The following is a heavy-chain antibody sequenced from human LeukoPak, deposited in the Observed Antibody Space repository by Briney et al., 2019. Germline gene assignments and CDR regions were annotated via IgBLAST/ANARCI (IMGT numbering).Heavy chain of an antibody. Sequence: GGSLRLSCAASGFTFSNYAMSWVRQAPGKGLEWVSVISDSGGSTHYADSVNGRFTISRDNSKNTLYLQMNGLRAEDTAIYYYARGRAASTSYSPKDYWGQGTLVTVSS. CDR3: ARGRAASTSYSPKDY. CDR2: ISDSGGST. D-gene: IGHD2-15*01. V-gene: IGHV3-23*01. CDR1: GFTFSNYA. J-gene: IGHJ4*02.